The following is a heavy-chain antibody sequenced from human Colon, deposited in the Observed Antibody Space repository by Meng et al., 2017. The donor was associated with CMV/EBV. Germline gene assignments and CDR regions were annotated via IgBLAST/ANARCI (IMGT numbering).Heavy chain of an antibody. CDR1: GFTFSSYG. CDR3: ARVRLGSDDGITGTTFSLDYFDY. Sequence: GGSLRLSCAASGFTFSSYGMHWVRQAPGKGLEWVAFIRYDGSNYYYADSVKGRFTISRDNSKNTLYLQMNSLRAEDTAVYYCARVRLGSDDGITGTTFSLDYFDYWGQGTLVTVSS. J-gene: IGHJ4*02. CDR2: IRYDGSNY. V-gene: IGHV3-30*02. D-gene: IGHD1-7*01.